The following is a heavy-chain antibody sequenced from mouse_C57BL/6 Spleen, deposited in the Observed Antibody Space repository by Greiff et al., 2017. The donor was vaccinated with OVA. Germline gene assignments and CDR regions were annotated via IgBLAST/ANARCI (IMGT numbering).Heavy chain of an antibody. CDR3: ARMGDYDGSSYDYVDY. CDR1: GYAFTNYL. D-gene: IGHD1-1*01. CDR2: INPGSGGT. V-gene: IGHV1-54*01. Sequence: QVQLQQSGAELVRPGTSVKVSCKASGYAFTNYLIEWVKQRPGQGLEWIGVINPGSGGTNYNEKFKGKATLTADKSSSTAYMQLSSLTSEDSAVYFCARMGDYDGSSYDYVDYWGQGTTLTVAS. J-gene: IGHJ2*01.